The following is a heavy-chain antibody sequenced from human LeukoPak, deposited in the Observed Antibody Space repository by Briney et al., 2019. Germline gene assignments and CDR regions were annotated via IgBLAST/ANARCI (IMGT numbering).Heavy chain of an antibody. CDR3: ARDKLYYYGSGSYFHDAFDI. CDR2: MNPNSGNT. D-gene: IGHD3-10*01. J-gene: IGHJ3*02. V-gene: IGHV1-8*01. Sequence: ASVKVSCKASGYTFTSYDINWVRQATGQGLEWMGWMNPNSGNTGYARKFQGRVTMTRNTSISTAYMELSSLRSEDTAVYYCARDKLYYYGSGSYFHDAFDIWGQGTMVTVSS. CDR1: GYTFTSYD.